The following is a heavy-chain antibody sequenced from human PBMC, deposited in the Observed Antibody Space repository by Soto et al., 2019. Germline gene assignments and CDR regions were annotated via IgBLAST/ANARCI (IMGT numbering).Heavy chain of an antibody. CDR3: ARTGSGWYSRRLLFDY. D-gene: IGHD6-19*01. Sequence: RASVKVSCKASGYTFTGYYMHWVRQAPGQGLEWMGWINPNSGGTNYAQKFQGRVTMTRDTSISTAYMELSRLRSDDTAVYYCARTGSGWYSRRLLFDYWGQGTLVTVSS. CDR1: GYTFTGYY. CDR2: INPNSGGT. J-gene: IGHJ4*02. V-gene: IGHV1-2*02.